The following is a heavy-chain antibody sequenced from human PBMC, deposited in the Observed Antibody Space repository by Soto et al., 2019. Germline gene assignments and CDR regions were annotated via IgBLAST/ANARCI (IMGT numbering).Heavy chain of an antibody. J-gene: IGHJ4*02. CDR1: GGSISSTSW. CDR2: IYHSGSP. CDR3: ARGSTTEKVDS. V-gene: IGHV4-4*02. Sequence: SETLSLTCVVSGGSISSTSWWTWVRQPPGKGLEWIGEIYHSGSPTFSPSLRGRATISVDKSNNQFSLRLRSVTAADTAIYYCARGSTTEKVDSWGQGILVTVSS.